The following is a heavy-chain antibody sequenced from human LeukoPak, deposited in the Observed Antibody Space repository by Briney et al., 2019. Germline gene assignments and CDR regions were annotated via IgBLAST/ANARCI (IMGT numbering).Heavy chain of an antibody. J-gene: IGHJ3*02. D-gene: IGHD2-21*02. CDR3: ASRDANTAAAFDI. V-gene: IGHV4-4*07. CDR2: MYTSGIT. CDR1: GGSISSYS. Sequence: PSETLSLTCIVSGGSISSYSWSWIRQPAGKGLEWIGHMYTSGITNYNPSLKSRVTMSVDTSKKQFSLKLSSVTAADTAVYYCASRDANTAAAFDIWGQGTMLTVSS.